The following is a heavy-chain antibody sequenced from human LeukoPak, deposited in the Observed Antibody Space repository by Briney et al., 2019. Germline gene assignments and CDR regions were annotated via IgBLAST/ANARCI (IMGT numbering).Heavy chain of an antibody. CDR3: ARLDSAGYSSGWYGMDV. D-gene: IGHD6-19*01. Sequence: GESLKISCQGSGYTFTSYWIGWVRLMPGKGLEWMGIIYPGDSDTRYSPSFQGQVTISADKSISTAYLQWSSLKASDTAMYYCARLDSAGYSSGWYGMDVWGQGTTVTVSS. V-gene: IGHV5-51*01. CDR2: IYPGDSDT. J-gene: IGHJ6*02. CDR1: GYTFTSYW.